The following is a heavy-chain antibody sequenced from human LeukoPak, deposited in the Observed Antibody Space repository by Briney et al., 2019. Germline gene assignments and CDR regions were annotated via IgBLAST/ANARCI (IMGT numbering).Heavy chain of an antibody. CDR2: IYYSGTT. Sequence: SGTLSLTCTVSGGSISSYYWRWIRQPPGEGLVGIGYIYYSGTTNYNPSLKSRVTISVDTSKNQFSLKLSSVTAADTAVYYCARGVYIAAAQYGYWGQGTLVTVSS. CDR3: ARGVYIAAAQYGY. V-gene: IGHV4-59*01. D-gene: IGHD6-13*01. CDR1: GGSISSYY. J-gene: IGHJ4*02.